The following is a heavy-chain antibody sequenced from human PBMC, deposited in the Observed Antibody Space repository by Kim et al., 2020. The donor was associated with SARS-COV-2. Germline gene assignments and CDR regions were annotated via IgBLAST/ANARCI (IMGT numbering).Heavy chain of an antibody. D-gene: IGHD1-26*01. J-gene: IGHJ4*02. V-gene: IGHV4-59*08. Sequence: SETLSLTCTVSGGSISSHYWSWIRQPPGKGLEWIGYIYYSGTTNYDPSLKSRVTISVDTSRNQFSLKLSSVIAADTAVYYCARFRSTWYLDFWGQGTLVT. CDR2: IYYSGTT. CDR1: GGSISSHY. CDR3: ARFRSTWYLDF.